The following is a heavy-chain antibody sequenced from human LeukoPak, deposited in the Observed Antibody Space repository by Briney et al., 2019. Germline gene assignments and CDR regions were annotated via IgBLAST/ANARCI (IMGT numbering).Heavy chain of an antibody. Sequence: SETLSLTWTVSGGSISSYYWSWIRQPPGKGLEWIGYIYYSGSTNYNPSLKSRVTISVDTSKNQFSLKLSSVTAADTAVYYCARVDTAMVGPFGAFDIWGQGTMVTVSS. CDR1: GGSISSYY. CDR3: ARVDTAMVGPFGAFDI. D-gene: IGHD5-18*01. CDR2: IYYSGST. J-gene: IGHJ3*02. V-gene: IGHV4-59*01.